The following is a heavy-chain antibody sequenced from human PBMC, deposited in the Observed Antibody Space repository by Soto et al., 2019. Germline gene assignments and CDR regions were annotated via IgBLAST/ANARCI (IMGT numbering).Heavy chain of an antibody. CDR2: MLYSGLT. J-gene: IGHJ6*02. CDR1: GYSVSSSDYY. CDR3: AREEGVYGSGIQGQSYGMDV. V-gene: IGHV4-39*02. Sequence: SESLSLTCSVSGYSVSSSDYYWAWTRQPPGRGLEWIGSMLYSGLTYYNPSLKSRVTLSVDTSKNQFSVRLNALTASDTAVYYCAREEGVYGSGIQGQSYGMDVWGQGTTVTVSS. D-gene: IGHD3-10*01.